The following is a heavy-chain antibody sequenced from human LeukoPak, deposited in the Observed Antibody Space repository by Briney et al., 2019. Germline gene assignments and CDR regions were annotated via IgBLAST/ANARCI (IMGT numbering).Heavy chain of an antibody. D-gene: IGHD4-11*01. J-gene: IGHJ5*02. CDR2: RNPNSGNT. Sequence: VKVSCKASGYTSTSYDINWVRQATGQGLEWMGWRNPNSGNTGYAQKFQGRVTMTRNTSISTAYMELSSLRSEDTAVYYCARRGDYSWFDPWGQGTLVTVSS. V-gene: IGHV1-8*01. CDR1: GYTSTSYD. CDR3: ARRGDYSWFDP.